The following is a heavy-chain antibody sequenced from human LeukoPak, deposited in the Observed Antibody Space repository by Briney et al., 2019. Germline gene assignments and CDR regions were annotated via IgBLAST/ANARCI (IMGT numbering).Heavy chain of an antibody. CDR2: IYHSGST. D-gene: IGHD3-10*01. CDR1: GYSISSGCY. J-gene: IGHJ4*02. V-gene: IGHV4-38-2*02. CDR3: ARDGGPITMVRGATDY. Sequence: AETLSLTCAVSGYSISSGCYWGWIRQPPGKGLGWIWSIYHSGSTYYNPSLKSRATISVDTTKNQYSLKLSSVTAANTAVYYCARDGGPITMVRGATDYWGQGTLVTVSS.